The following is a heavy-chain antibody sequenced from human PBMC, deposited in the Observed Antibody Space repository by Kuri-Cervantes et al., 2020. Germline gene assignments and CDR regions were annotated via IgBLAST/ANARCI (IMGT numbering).Heavy chain of an antibody. V-gene: IGHV1-69*13. CDR3: ARGYCSGGSCYSYYYYYYYMDV. Sequence: SVKVSCKASRGTFSSYAISWVRQAPGQGLEWMGGIIPIFGTANYAQKFQGRVTITADESTSTAYMELSSLRSEDTAVYYCARGYCSGGSCYSYYYYYYYMDVWGKGTTVTVSS. J-gene: IGHJ6*03. D-gene: IGHD2-15*01. CDR2: IIPIFGTA. CDR1: RGTFSSYA.